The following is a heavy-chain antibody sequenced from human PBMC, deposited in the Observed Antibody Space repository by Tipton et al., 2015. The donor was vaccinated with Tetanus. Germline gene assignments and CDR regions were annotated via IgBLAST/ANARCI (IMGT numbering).Heavy chain of an antibody. CDR2: ISYDGSFT. CDR1: DFTFKIFL. Sequence: SLRLSCAASDFTFKIFLMHWVRQAPGKGLEWVAAISYDGSFTSYTDSVKGRFTISRDNSKSTLYLQMDSLTPEDTAVYYCAKNVSSGYYNGLDVWGQGTTVTVSS. J-gene: IGHJ6*02. CDR3: AKNVSSGYYNGLDV. V-gene: IGHV3-30*04. D-gene: IGHD6-19*01.